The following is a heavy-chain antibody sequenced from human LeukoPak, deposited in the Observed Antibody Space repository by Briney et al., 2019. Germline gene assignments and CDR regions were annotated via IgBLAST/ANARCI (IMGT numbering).Heavy chain of an antibody. Sequence: GASVKVSCKASGYTSSDHHMHWVRQAPGQGLEWMGKITPTDGSTTYAQNFQDRVTMTRDTSTSTVYMELNSLTSEDTAVYYCARDTYGSDYWGQGTLVTVSS. CDR2: ITPTDGST. D-gene: IGHD3-10*01. CDR3: ARDTYGSDY. V-gene: IGHV1-46*01. J-gene: IGHJ4*02. CDR1: GYTSSDHH.